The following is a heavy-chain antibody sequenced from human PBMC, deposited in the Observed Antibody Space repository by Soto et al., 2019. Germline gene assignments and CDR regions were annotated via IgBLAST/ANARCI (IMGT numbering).Heavy chain of an antibody. CDR3: ARDRVRMLKDENYSYYYGMDV. J-gene: IGHJ6*02. D-gene: IGHD2-15*01. CDR1: VGTFSSYA. CDR2: IIPIFGTA. V-gene: IGHV1-69*01. Sequence: QVQLVQSGAEVKKPGSSVKVSCKASVGTFSSYAISWVRQAPGQGLEWMGGIIPIFGTANYAQKFQGRDTITADESTSTAYMELSSMRSEDTAVYYCARDRVRMLKDENYSYYYGMDVWGQGTTVTVSS.